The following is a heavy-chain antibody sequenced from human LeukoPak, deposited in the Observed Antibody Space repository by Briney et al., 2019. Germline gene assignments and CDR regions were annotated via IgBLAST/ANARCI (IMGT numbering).Heavy chain of an antibody. CDR2: MNPNSGNT. CDR1: GYAFTSYD. Sequence: ASVKVSCKASGYAFTSYDINWVRQATGQGLEWMGWMNPNSGNTGYAQKFQGRVTMTRNTSISTAYMELSSLRSEDTAVYYCARGRYSSSDFDYWGQGTLVTVSS. V-gene: IGHV1-8*01. J-gene: IGHJ4*02. D-gene: IGHD6-6*01. CDR3: ARGRYSSSDFDY.